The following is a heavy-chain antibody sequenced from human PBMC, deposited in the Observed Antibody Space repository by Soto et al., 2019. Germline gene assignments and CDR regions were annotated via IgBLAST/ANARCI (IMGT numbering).Heavy chain of an antibody. CDR1: GGSVTRIIS. V-gene: IGHV4-4*02. CDR3: AGDGGVTALGDYYSGLDV. CDR2: IHLSGTT. D-gene: IGHD2-21*02. Sequence: VQLQESGPGLVKPSGTLSLTCAVSGGSVTRIISWTWVRQSPGKGLEWIGEIHLSGTTNYNPSLRCRLPISVDKSKTEFSLNLPSVTAPYTAVYYCAGDGGVTALGDYYSGLDVWGQGTTVTVSS. J-gene: IGHJ6*02.